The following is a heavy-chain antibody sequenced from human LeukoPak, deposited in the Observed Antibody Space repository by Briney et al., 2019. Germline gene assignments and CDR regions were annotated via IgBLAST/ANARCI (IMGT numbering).Heavy chain of an antibody. D-gene: IGHD3-22*01. CDR2: IRSKAYGGTT. CDR1: GFTFGDYA. J-gene: IGHJ4*02. Sequence: GGSLRLSCTASGFTFGDYAMSWVRQAPGKGLEWVGFIRSKAYGGTTEYDASVNGRFTISRDDSKSIAYLQMNSLKTEDTAVYYCTRVSDSSGYYGRDWGQGTLVTVSS. V-gene: IGHV3-49*04. CDR3: TRVSDSSGYYGRD.